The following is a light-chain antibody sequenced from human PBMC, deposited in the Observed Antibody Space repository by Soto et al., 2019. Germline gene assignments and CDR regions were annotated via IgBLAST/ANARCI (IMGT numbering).Light chain of an antibody. Sequence: DIQMTQSPSSVSASVGDRVTITCRASQGIMNWLAWYQQKPGKAPKLLIYAASSLQTGVPLRFSASGFGTEFTLAISSLQPEDFGTYYCQQAKGSPITFGQGTQLEIK. V-gene: IGKV1D-12*01. CDR2: AAS. CDR3: QQAKGSPIT. CDR1: QGIMNW. J-gene: IGKJ5*01.